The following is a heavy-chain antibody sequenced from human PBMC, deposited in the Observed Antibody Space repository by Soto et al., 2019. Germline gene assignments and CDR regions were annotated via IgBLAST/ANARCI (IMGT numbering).Heavy chain of an antibody. V-gene: IGHV3-48*02. D-gene: IGHD3-16*01. CDR1: GFTFSSYS. J-gene: IGHJ4*02. Sequence: EVQLVESGGGLVQPGGSLRLSCAASGFTFSSYSMNWVRRAPGKGLEWLSYITTSSSYTTYADSVKGRYTISRDNAKNSLYLQLNRLRDEDTAVYYCVRDWSWGFDSWGQGTLVTVSS. CDR3: VRDWSWGFDS. CDR2: ITTSSSYT.